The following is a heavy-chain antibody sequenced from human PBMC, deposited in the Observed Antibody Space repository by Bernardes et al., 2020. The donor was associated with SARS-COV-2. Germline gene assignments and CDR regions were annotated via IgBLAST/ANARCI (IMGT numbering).Heavy chain of an antibody. CDR1: GGSFSGYY. CDR2: INHSGST. CDR3: ARSGVLRYFDRPYYYYGMDV. J-gene: IGHJ6*02. Sequence: SETLSLTCVVYGGSFSGYYWSWIRQPPGKGLEWIGEINHSGSTNYNPSLKSRVTISVDTSKNQFSLKLSSVTAADTAVYYCARSGVLRYFDRPYYYYGMDVWGQGTTVTVSS. D-gene: IGHD3-9*01. V-gene: IGHV4-34*01.